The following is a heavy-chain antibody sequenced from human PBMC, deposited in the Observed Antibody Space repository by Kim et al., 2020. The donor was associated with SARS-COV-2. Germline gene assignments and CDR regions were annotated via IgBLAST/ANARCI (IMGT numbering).Heavy chain of an antibody. D-gene: IGHD2-2*01. J-gene: IGHJ1*01. CDR3: ARDPSRIILPAAI. Sequence: GGSLRLSCAASGFTFSDYYMNWIRQAPGKGLEWVAYITSSGSVRYYADSVKGRFTISRDNAKNSLYLQMNSLRAEDTAVYYCARDPSRIILPAAIWDQGTLVTVSS. CDR1: GFTFSDYY. V-gene: IGHV3-11*01. CDR2: ITSSGSVR.